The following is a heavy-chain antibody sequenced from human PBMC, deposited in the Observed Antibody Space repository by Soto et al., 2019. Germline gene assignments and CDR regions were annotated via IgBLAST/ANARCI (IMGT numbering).Heavy chain of an antibody. D-gene: IGHD1-1*01. CDR2: TIPAFGTA. J-gene: IGHJ4*02. V-gene: IGHV1-69*06. CDR3: WRHDKTALPPLDS. Sequence: QVHLVQSGAEVKSPGSAVKVSCKVSGAGDTFSNYGLNWMRQAPGQGLEWMGGTIPAFGTANYAQKFQGRVTITADTSQTTAYMELSSLRADDTAVYYCWRHDKTALPPLDSWGQGTLVSVSS. CDR1: GAGDTFSNYG.